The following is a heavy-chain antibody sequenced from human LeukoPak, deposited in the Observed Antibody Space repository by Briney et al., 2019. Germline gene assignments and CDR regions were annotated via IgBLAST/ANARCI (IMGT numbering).Heavy chain of an antibody. CDR1: GFTFSDYY. V-gene: IGHV3-11*01. CDR3: ARDRFHDILTGYLTSIGY. Sequence: PGGSLRLSCAASGFTFSDYYMSWIRQAPGKGLEWVSYISSRGSTIYYADSVKGRFTISRDNAKNSLYLQMNSLRAEDTAVYYCARDRFHDILTGYLTSIGYWGQGTLVTVSS. CDR2: ISSRGSTI. J-gene: IGHJ4*02. D-gene: IGHD3-9*01.